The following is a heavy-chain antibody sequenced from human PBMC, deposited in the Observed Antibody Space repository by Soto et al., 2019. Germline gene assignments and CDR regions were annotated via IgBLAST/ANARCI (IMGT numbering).Heavy chain of an antibody. J-gene: IGHJ5*02. CDR1: GYTLTSYG. CDR3: ARWSVSGLPEPAKWFHP. D-gene: IGHD5-12*01. CDR2: ISAYNGNT. V-gene: IGHV1-18*04. Sequence: ASVKVSCKGSGYTLTSYGISWVRQAPGQGLEWMGWISAYNGNTNYGQKLQGRVTMTTDTSTSTAYMELRSLRSDDTAVYYCARWSVSGLPEPAKWFHPSGQGTLVTL.